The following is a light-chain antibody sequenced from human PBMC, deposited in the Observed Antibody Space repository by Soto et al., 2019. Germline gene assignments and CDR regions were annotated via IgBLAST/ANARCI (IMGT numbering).Light chain of an antibody. CDR2: GAS. J-gene: IGKJ2*02. CDR1: QSVSSY. CDR3: QQYGNSPCT. V-gene: IGKV3-20*01. Sequence: EIVLTQSPATLSLSPGERATLSCRASQSVSSYLAWYQQKPGQAPRLLIYGASNRATGIPDRFSGSGSGTDFTLTISRLEPEDFAVYYCQQYGNSPCTCGQGTKLEIK.